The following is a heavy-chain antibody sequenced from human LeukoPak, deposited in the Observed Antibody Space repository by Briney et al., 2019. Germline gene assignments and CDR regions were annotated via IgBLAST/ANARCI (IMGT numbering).Heavy chain of an antibody. CDR1: GGTFSSYA. J-gene: IGHJ6*03. V-gene: IGHV1-69*13. CDR2: IIPIFGTA. Sequence: SVKVSCKASGGTFSSYAISWVRQAPGQGLEWMGGIIPIFGTANYAQKFQGRVTITADESTSTAYMELSSLRSEDTAVYYCARGVRVGATPYYMDVWGKGTTVTVSS. D-gene: IGHD1-26*01. CDR3: ARGVRVGATPYYMDV.